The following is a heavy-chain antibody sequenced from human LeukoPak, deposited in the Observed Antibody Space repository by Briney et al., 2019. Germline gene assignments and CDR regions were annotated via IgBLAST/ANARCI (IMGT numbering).Heavy chain of an antibody. D-gene: IGHD2-2*01. Sequence: ASVKVSCKASGYTFTSYDINWVRQATGQGLEWMGWMNPNSGNTGYAQKFQGRVTMTRNTSISTAYMELSSLRSEDTAVYYCARGRGPPIVVVPAAAYYYYMDVWGKGTTVTVSS. J-gene: IGHJ6*03. V-gene: IGHV1-8*01. CDR3: ARGRGPPIVVVPAAAYYYYMDV. CDR1: GYTFTSYD. CDR2: MNPNSGNT.